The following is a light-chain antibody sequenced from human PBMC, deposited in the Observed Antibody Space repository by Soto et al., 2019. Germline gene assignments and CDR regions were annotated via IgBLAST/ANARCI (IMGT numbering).Light chain of an antibody. V-gene: IGLV2-14*01. CDR1: SSDVGGYNY. Sequence: QSALTQPDSVSGSPGQSITISCTGTSSDVGGYNYVSWYQQHPGKAPKLMIYDVSNRPSGVSNRFSGSKSGNTASLTISGLQAEDEADYYYSSYTSSSTPYVFGTGTKLTVL. CDR2: DVS. CDR3: SSYTSSSTPYV. J-gene: IGLJ1*01.